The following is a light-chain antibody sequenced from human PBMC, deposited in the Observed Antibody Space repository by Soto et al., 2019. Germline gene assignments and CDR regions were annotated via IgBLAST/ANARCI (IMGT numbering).Light chain of an antibody. CDR3: LQYNHYPPT. J-gene: IGKJ1*01. CDR2: GAT. Sequence: DIQMTQSPSSLSASVGDRVTITRRASQGIKNELGWYQQKSGKAPKRLIFGATTLQSGVPSRFSGGASGTEFSLIISSLQPEDFATYYCLQYNHYPPTFGQGTRVEMK. V-gene: IGKV1-17*01. CDR1: QGIKNE.